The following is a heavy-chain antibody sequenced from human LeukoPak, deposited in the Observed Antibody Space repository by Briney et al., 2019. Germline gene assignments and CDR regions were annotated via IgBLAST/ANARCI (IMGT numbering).Heavy chain of an antibody. CDR2: ISYDGSNK. D-gene: IGHD2-15*01. CDR3: AKDAVLLIARYFDY. Sequence: PGGSLRLSCAASGFTFSSYGMHWVRQAPGKGLEWVAVISYDGSNKYYADSVKGRFTISRDNSKNTLYLQMNSLRAEDTAVYYCAKDAVLLIARYFDYWGQGTLVTVSS. CDR1: GFTFSSYG. V-gene: IGHV3-30*18. J-gene: IGHJ4*02.